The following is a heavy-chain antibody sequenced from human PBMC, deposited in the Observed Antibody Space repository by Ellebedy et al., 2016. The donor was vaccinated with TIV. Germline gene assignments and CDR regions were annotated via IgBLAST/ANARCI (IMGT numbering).Heavy chain of an antibody. D-gene: IGHD2-21*02. CDR1: GFTFEDYA. J-gene: IGHJ4*02. CDR3: AKDGGGDSPDY. V-gene: IGHV3-43D*03. CDR2: FSWDGGNT. Sequence: GESLKISCAASGFTFEDYAMHWVRQAPGKGPEWVSLFSWDGGNTYYADSVKGRFTISRDNSKNSLYLQMNRLRTEDTALYYCAKDGGGDSPDYWGQGTLVTVSS.